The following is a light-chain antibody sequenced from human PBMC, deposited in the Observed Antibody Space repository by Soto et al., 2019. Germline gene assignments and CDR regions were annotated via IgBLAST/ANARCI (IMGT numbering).Light chain of an antibody. J-gene: IGLJ2*01. CDR1: SSDVGGYNY. CDR2: EVS. Sequence: QSALTQPPSASGAPGQSVNISCTGTSSDVGGYNYVSWYQQHPGKAPKLMIYEVSKRPTGVPDRFSGSKSGNTASLTVSGLQAEDEAYYYCNSYAGSNNCVCVGGTKLTVL. V-gene: IGLV2-8*01. CDR3: NSYAGSNNCV.